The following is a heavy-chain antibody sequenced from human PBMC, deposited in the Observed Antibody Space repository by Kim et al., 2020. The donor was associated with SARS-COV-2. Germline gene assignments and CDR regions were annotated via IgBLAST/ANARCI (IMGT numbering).Heavy chain of an antibody. V-gene: IGHV3-53*01. J-gene: IGHJ6*02. D-gene: IGHD3-10*01. CDR3: ARATMVRGVIAYYGMDV. Sequence: GKGRFTISRDNSKNTLYLQMNSLRAEDTAVYYCARATMVRGVIAYYGMDVWGQGTTVTVSS.